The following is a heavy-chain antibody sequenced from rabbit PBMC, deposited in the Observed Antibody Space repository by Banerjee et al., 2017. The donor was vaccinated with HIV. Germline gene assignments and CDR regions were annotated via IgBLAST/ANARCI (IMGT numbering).Heavy chain of an antibody. CDR1: GFSFSNGYV. V-gene: IGHV1S40*01. CDR3: ARRDVYDAAGASMYGDSMYAFNL. Sequence: QSLEESGGDLVKPEGSLTLTCTASGFSFSNGYVMCWVRQAPGKGLEWIACINTSSGNTVYASWAKGRFTISKASWTTVTLQMTSLTAADTATYFCARRDVYDAAGASMYGDSMYAFNLWGPGTLVTVS. J-gene: IGHJ4*01. CDR2: INTSSGNT. D-gene: IGHD2-1*01.